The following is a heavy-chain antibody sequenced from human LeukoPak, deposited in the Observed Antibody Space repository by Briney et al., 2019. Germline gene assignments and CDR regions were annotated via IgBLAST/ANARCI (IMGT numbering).Heavy chain of an antibody. CDR2: ISYDGSNK. CDR1: GFTLSSYA. D-gene: IGHD3-10*02. Sequence: PGRSLRLSCAASGFTLSSYAMHWVRQAPGKGLEWVAVISYDGSNKYYADSVKGRFTISRDNSKNTLYLQMNSLRAEDTAVYYCAELGITMIGGVWGKGTTVTISS. J-gene: IGHJ6*04. CDR3: AELGITMIGGV. V-gene: IGHV3-30*04.